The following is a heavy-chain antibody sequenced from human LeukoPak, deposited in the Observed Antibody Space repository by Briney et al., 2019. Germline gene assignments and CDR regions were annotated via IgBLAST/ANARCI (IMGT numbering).Heavy chain of an antibody. Sequence: SETLSLTCTVSGGSISSYYWSWIRQPPGKGLEWIGYIYYSGSTNYNPSLKSRVTISVGTSKNQFSLKLSSVTAADTAVYYCARGPSVEQWLIYFDYWGQGTLVTVSS. CDR1: GGSISSYY. D-gene: IGHD6-19*01. CDR3: ARGPSVEQWLIYFDY. V-gene: IGHV4-59*01. J-gene: IGHJ4*02. CDR2: IYYSGST.